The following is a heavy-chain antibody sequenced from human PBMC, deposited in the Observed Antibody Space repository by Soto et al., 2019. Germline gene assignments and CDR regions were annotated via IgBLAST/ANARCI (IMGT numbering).Heavy chain of an antibody. J-gene: IGHJ5*02. CDR1: GGSISSNY. D-gene: IGHD6-13*01. V-gene: IGHV4-59*01. CDR3: ARVGRLITAAGLLDA. Sequence: SETLSLTCTVSGGSISSNYWTWIRQPPGKGLEWIGHIYYSGSTNYNPSLKSRLTLSLDTSKNQFSLKLTSVTAADTAVYYCARVGRLITAAGLLDAWGQGTLVTVSS. CDR2: IYYSGST.